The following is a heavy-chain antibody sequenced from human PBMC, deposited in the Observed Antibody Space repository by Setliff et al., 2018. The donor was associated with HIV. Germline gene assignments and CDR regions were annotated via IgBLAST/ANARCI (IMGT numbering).Heavy chain of an antibody. Sequence: LSLTCAVSGYSISSGYYWGWIRQPPGKGLEWIGSIYHSGSTYYNPSLKSRVTISVDTSKNQFSLKLSSVTAADTAVYYCARDLVLLDLDCSGGSCYDQNWFDPWGQGTLVTVSS. CDR3: ARDLVLLDLDCSGGSCYDQNWFDP. V-gene: IGHV4-38-2*02. CDR2: IYHSGST. CDR1: GYSISSGYY. D-gene: IGHD2-15*01. J-gene: IGHJ5*02.